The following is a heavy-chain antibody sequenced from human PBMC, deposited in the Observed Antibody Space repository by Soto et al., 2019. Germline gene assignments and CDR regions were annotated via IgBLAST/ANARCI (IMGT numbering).Heavy chain of an antibody. Sequence: PSETLSLTCAVSGYSISSGYYWGLIRQPPGKGLEWIGSIYHSGSTYYNPSLKSRVTISVDTSKNQFSLKLSSVTAADTAVYYCARAGYCSSTSCERDYYYYGMDVWGQGTTVTVSS. CDR2: IYHSGST. J-gene: IGHJ6*02. CDR1: GYSISSGYY. V-gene: IGHV4-38-2*01. CDR3: ARAGYCSSTSCERDYYYYGMDV. D-gene: IGHD2-2*01.